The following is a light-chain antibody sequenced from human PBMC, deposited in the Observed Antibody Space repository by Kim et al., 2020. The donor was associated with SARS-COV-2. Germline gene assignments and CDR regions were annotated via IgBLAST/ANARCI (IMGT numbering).Light chain of an antibody. V-gene: IGLV2-14*03. CDR3: SSYTSSYTYV. CDR1: SSDIGAYNI. J-gene: IGLJ1*01. CDR2: DVT. Sequence: QSALTQPASVSGSPGQSITISCTGASSDIGAYNIVSWYQQHPNEAPKVIIYDVTKRPSGVSSRFSGSKSGNTASLTISGLQAEDEADYYCSSYTSSYTYVFGTGTKVTVL.